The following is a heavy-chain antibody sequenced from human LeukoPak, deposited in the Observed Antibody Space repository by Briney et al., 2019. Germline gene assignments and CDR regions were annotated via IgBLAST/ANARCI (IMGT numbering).Heavy chain of an antibody. Sequence: ASVKVSCKASGYTFTGYYMHWVRQAPGQGLEWMGWINPNSGGTNYAQKFQGRVTMTRDTSISTAYMELSRLRSDDTAVYYCARDSTTDIVLMVYAMGSSAAAGQGDYWGQGTLVTVSS. CDR2: INPNSGGT. CDR3: ARDSTTDIVLMVYAMGSSAAAGQGDY. CDR1: GYTFTGYY. V-gene: IGHV1-2*02. D-gene: IGHD2-8*01. J-gene: IGHJ4*02.